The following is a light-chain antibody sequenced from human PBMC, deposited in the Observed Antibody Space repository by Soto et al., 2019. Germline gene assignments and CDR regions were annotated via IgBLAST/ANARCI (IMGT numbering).Light chain of an antibody. CDR3: QHYSSSPTT. V-gene: IGKV3-20*01. Sequence: EIVFTQSPGTLSLSPGERATLSCRASQSVSRYLGWYQQKPGQAPRLLIYAASNRATGIPDRFSGSGSGTDFTLTISRLEPEDFAVYYCQHYSSSPTTFGQGTKVDI. J-gene: IGKJ1*01. CDR2: AAS. CDR1: QSVSRY.